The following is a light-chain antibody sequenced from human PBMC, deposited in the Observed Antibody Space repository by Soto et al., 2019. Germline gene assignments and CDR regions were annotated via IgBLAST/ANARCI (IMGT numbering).Light chain of an antibody. Sequence: DIQMTQSPSAVSTSVEERVTITCRASQNINIYLHWYQQKPGKAPELLIFAASSVRSGVPSRFSGSGSGTEFTLAISSLQPEDVATYYCQQSYTSPPFTFGPGTKVAIK. V-gene: IGKV1-39*01. CDR2: AAS. CDR3: QQSYTSPPFT. CDR1: QNINIY. J-gene: IGKJ3*01.